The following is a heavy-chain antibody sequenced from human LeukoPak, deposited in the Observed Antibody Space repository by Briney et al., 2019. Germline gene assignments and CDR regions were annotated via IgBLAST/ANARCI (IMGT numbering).Heavy chain of an antibody. CDR3: ARDRGYDSSIIDY. CDR1: GGTFSIYA. CDR2: IIPILGIA. D-gene: IGHD3-22*01. Sequence: GASVRVSCKASGGTFSIYAISWVRQAPGQGREWMGRIIPILGIANYAQKFQGRVTITADKSTSTAYMELSSLRSEDTAVYYCARDRGYDSSIIDYWGQGTLVTVSS. V-gene: IGHV1-69*04. J-gene: IGHJ4*02.